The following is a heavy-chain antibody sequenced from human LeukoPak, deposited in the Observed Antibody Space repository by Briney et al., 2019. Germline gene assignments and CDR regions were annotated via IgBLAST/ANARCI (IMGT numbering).Heavy chain of an antibody. V-gene: IGHV3-7*03. D-gene: IGHD3-3*01. Sequence: PGGSLRLSCAASGFTFSSYWMSWVRQAPGKGLEWVANIKQDGSEKYYVDSVKGRFTISRDNAKNSLYLQMNSLRAEDTAVYYCARDPEARTTDYDFWSGSGYYYYGMDVWGQGTTVTVSS. J-gene: IGHJ6*02. CDR2: IKQDGSEK. CDR1: GFTFSSYW. CDR3: ARDPEARTTDYDFWSGSGYYYYGMDV.